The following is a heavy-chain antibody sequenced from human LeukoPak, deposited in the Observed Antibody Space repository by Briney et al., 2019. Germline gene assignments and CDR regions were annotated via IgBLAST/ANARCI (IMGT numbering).Heavy chain of an antibody. CDR3: AKSVGSSGWTYYFDY. Sequence: GGSLRLSCAASGFTFDDYTMHWVRQAPGKGLEWVSLISWDGGSTYYADSVKGRFTISRDNSKNTLYLQMNSLRAEDTALYYCAKSVGSSGWTYYFDYWGQGTLVTVSS. D-gene: IGHD6-19*01. J-gene: IGHJ4*02. CDR2: ISWDGGST. V-gene: IGHV3-43*01. CDR1: GFTFDDYT.